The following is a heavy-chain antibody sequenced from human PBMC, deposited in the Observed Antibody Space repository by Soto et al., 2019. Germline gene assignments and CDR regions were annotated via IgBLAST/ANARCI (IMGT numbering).Heavy chain of an antibody. J-gene: IGHJ6*02. D-gene: IGHD2-15*01. CDR2: IYDIVTI. CDR1: GGSITSSKW. CDR3: ATSLSPCCRVLDV. Sequence: QLQLLESGPGLVKPSGTLSLTCGVSGGSITSSKWWNWVRQPPGKGLEWTGEIYDIVTIKYSPSLKIRVTITVDKSKDQVSLRLLSVPAADTAVYFCATSLSPCCRVLDVWGEG. V-gene: IGHV4-4*02.